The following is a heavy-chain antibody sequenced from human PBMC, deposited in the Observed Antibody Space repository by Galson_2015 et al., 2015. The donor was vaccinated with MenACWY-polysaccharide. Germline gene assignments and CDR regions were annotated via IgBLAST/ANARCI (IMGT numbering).Heavy chain of an antibody. J-gene: IGHJ6*02. V-gene: IGHV7-4-1*02. D-gene: IGHD3-22*01. CDR1: GYTFTSYA. Sequence: SVKVSCKASGYTFTSYAMNWVRQAPGQGLEWMGWINTNTGNPTYAQGFTERFVFSLDTSVSTAYLQISSLKAEDTAVYYCARDLYYYDSSGVGYYGMDVWGQGTTVTVSS. CDR2: INTNTGNP. CDR3: ARDLYYYDSSGVGYYGMDV.